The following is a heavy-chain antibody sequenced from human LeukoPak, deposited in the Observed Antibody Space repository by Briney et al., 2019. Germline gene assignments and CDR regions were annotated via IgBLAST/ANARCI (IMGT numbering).Heavy chain of an antibody. V-gene: IGHV3-30*03. Sequence: PGGSLRLSCAASGFTFSSYSMNWVRQAPGKGLEWVAVISYDGSNKYYADSVKGRFTISRDNSKNTLYLQMNSLRAEDTAVYYCAREDGDYYYGMDVWGQGTTVTVSS. CDR1: GFTFSSYS. J-gene: IGHJ6*02. D-gene: IGHD4-17*01. CDR2: ISYDGSNK. CDR3: AREDGDYYYGMDV.